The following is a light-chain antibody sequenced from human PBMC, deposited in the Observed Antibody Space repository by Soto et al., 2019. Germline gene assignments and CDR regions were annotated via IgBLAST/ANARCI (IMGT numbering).Light chain of an antibody. CDR1: QSVSSN. V-gene: IGKV3-20*01. J-gene: IGKJ1*01. CDR3: QQDGSSTPP. Sequence: EILMTQSPATLSVSLGERDTLSCRASQSVSSNLAWYQQKPGQAPTLLIYGASSRSTGIPDRFSGSGSGTDFNLTISRLEPEDSAVYYCQQDGSSTPPFGQGTKVDIK. CDR2: GAS.